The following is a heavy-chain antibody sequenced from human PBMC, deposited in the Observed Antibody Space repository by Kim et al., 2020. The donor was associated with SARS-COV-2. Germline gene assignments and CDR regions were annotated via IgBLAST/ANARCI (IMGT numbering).Heavy chain of an antibody. CDR1: GFTFSKYS. Sequence: GGSLRLSCAASGFTFSKYSMNWDRQAPGKGLEWVSYISSGSSAKNYSDSLKGRFTISRDNAKNSLYLQMNSLRDEDTAVYYCARGGYSGYVDYYYYYGMDVWGQGTTVTVSS. J-gene: IGHJ6*02. CDR2: ISSGSSAK. D-gene: IGHD5-12*01. V-gene: IGHV3-48*02. CDR3: ARGGYSGYVDYYYYYGMDV.